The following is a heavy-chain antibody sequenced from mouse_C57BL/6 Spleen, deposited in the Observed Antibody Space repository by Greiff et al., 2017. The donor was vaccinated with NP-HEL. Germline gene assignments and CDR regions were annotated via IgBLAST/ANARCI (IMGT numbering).Heavy chain of an antibody. D-gene: IGHD4-1*01. CDR3: AREALTGRCCAMDD. CDR2: IRYDGSN. V-gene: IGHV3-6*01. Sequence: EVKLMESGPGLVKPSQSLSLTCSVTGYSITSGYYWNWIRQFPGNKLEWMGFIRYDGSNNYNPSLKNRIANTRDTSKNQFFLKLNSVTTEDTATYYCAREALTGRCCAMDDWGQGTSVTVSS. CDR1: GYSITSGYY. J-gene: IGHJ4*01.